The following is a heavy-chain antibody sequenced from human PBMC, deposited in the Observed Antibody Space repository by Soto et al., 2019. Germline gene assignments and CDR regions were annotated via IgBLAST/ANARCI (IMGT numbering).Heavy chain of an antibody. CDR2: MXXXTXGX. V-gene: IGHV1-2*02. D-gene: IGHD3-3*01. Sequence: GASVKVSCKTSGYTFADFYIHLVRQAPGQGFEWXGXMXXXTXGXVXAXXXLGRVAMTRDTSISTAYMELSRLSSNDTAVYFCATSTYDDFWSGSFWGQGTLVTVSS. J-gene: IGHJ4*02. CDR3: ATSTYDDFWSGSF. CDR1: GYTFADFY.